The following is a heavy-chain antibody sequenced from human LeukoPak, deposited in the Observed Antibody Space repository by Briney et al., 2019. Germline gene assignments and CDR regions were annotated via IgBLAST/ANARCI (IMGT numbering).Heavy chain of an antibody. CDR1: GYSFTSYW. Sequence: GESLKISCKGFGYSFTSYWISWVRQMPGKGLEWMGRIDPSDSYTNYSPSFQGHVTISADKSIRTAYLQWSSLKASDTAIYYCARQPGPDAFDIWGRGTMVTVSS. CDR2: IDPSDSYT. CDR3: ARQPGPDAFDI. D-gene: IGHD1-14*01. J-gene: IGHJ3*02. V-gene: IGHV5-10-1*01.